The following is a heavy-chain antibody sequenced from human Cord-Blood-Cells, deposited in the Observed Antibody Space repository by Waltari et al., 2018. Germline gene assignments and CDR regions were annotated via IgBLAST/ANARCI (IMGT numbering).Heavy chain of an antibody. CDR2: VNPNSGGT. CDR1: GYTFTGYY. V-gene: IGHV1-2*04. J-gene: IGHJ3*02. Sequence: QVQLVQSGAEVKKPGASVKVSCKASGYTFTGYYMHWVRQAPGQGLEWMGWVNPNSGGTNYAQKFQGWVTMTRDTSISTAYMELSRLRSDDTAVYYCAREIEVGKVAFDIWGQGTMVTVSS. D-gene: IGHD7-27*01. CDR3: AREIEVGKVAFDI.